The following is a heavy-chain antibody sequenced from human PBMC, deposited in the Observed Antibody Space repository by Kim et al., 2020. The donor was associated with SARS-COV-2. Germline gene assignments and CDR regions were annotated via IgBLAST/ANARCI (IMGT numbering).Heavy chain of an antibody. Sequence: GGSLRLSCVASGYNFRNYGMSWVRQAPGKGLEWVAMKKGDGSEAHYVDSVKGRFTMSRDTARNSLSLQMNSLRTEDTAIYYCADLDSLQAPGGIWG. CDR3: ADLDSLQAPGGI. D-gene: IGHD3-10*01. V-gene: IGHV3-7*01. J-gene: IGHJ1*01. CDR1: GYNFRNYG. CDR2: KKGDGSEA.